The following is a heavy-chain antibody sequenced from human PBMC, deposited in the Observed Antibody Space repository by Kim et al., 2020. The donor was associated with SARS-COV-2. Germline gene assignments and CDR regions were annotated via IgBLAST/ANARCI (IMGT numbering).Heavy chain of an antibody. D-gene: IGHD1-1*01. J-gene: IGHJ6*01. Sequence: GGSLRLSCAASGFTFSSYGMHWVRQAPGKGLEWVAVISYDGSNKYYADSVKGRFTISRDNSKNTLYLQMNSLRAEDTAVYYCAKDPTTGTTHYYYGMDV. V-gene: IGHV3-30*18. CDR3: AKDPTTGTTHYYYGMDV. CDR1: GFTFSSYG. CDR2: ISYDGSNK.